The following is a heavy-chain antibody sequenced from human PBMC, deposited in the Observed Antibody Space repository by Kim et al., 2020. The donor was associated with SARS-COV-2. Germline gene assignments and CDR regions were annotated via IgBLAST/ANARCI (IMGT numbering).Heavy chain of an antibody. CDR2: IYYSGST. V-gene: IGHV4-59*13. CDR3: ARWRGNYYGSGSYPDAFDI. Sequence: SETLSLTCTVSGGSISSYYWSWIRQPPGKGLEWIGYIYYSGSTNYNPSLKSRVTISVDTSKNQFSLKLSSVTAADTAVYYCARWRGNYYGSGSYPDAFDIWGQGTMVTVSS. CDR1: GGSISSYY. J-gene: IGHJ3*02. D-gene: IGHD3-10*01.